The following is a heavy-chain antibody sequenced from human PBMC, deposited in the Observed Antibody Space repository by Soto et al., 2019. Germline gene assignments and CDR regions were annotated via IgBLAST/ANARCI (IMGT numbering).Heavy chain of an antibody. J-gene: IGHJ6*03. CDR3: ARGDMPGPYYYYMDV. Sequence: LRETLSLTCAVSSGSISSSNWWSWVRQPPGKGLEWIGEIYHSGSTNYNPSLKSRVTISVDKSKNQFSLKLSSVTAADTAVYYCARGDMPGPYYYYMDVWGKGTTVTVSS. D-gene: IGHD2-15*01. CDR2: IYHSGST. CDR1: SGSISSSNW. V-gene: IGHV4-4*02.